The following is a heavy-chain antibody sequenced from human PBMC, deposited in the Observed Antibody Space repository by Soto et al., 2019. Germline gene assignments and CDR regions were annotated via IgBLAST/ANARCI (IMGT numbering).Heavy chain of an antibody. CDR1: GFTFSSYS. CDR2: ISSSSSNI. V-gene: IGHV3-48*01. J-gene: IGHJ4*02. D-gene: IGHD4-17*01. CDR3: ARDVPLTRRYGDYVEVV. Sequence: EVQLVESGGGLVQPGGSLRLSCAASGFTFSSYSMNWVRQAPGKGLEWVSYISSSSSNIYYADSVKGRFTISRDNAKNSLYLQMNSLRAEDTAVYYCARDVPLTRRYGDYVEVVWGQGTLVTVSS.